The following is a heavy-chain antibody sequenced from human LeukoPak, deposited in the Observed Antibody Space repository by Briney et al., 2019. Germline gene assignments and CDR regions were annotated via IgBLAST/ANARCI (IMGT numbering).Heavy chain of an antibody. CDR3: ARETRYYGSDGCFDY. Sequence: GGSLRLSCAASGFTFSSYSMNWVRQAPGKGLEWVSSISSSSSYIYYADSVKGRFTISRDNAKNSLYLQMNSLRAEDTAVYYCARETRYYGSDGCFDYWGQGTLVTVSS. CDR2: ISSSSSYI. CDR1: GFTFSSYS. D-gene: IGHD3-10*01. J-gene: IGHJ4*02. V-gene: IGHV3-21*01.